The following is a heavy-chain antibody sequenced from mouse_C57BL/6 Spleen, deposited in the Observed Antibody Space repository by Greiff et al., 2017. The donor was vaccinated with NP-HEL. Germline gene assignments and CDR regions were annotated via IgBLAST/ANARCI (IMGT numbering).Heavy chain of an antibody. V-gene: IGHV1-81*01. CDR3: ARLGQNYFDY. Sequence: QVQLKESGAELARPGASVKLSCKASGYTFTSYGISWVKQRTGQGLEWIGEIYPRSGNTYYNEKFKGKATLTADKSSSTAYMELRSLTSEDSAVYFCARLGQNYFDYWGQGTTLTVSS. CDR2: IYPRSGNT. D-gene: IGHD3-3*01. J-gene: IGHJ2*01. CDR1: GYTFTSYG.